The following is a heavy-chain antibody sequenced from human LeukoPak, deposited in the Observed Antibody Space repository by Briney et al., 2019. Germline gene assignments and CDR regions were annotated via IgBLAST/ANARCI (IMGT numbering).Heavy chain of an antibody. CDR3: AKDIWVGHYILTYYYGMDV. Sequence: PGGSLRLLCAASGFPFDDYAMHWVRHPPGKGLEWVSLISGDGGRTYYADSVKGRFTISRDSNKNSLYLQMNSLRTEDTALYYCAKDIWVGHYILTYYYGMDVWGQGTTVTVSS. CDR1: GFPFDDYA. D-gene: IGHD3-9*01. V-gene: IGHV3-43*02. CDR2: ISGDGGRT. J-gene: IGHJ6*02.